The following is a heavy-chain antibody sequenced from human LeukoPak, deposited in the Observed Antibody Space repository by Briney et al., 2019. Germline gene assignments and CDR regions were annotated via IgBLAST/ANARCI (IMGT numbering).Heavy chain of an antibody. CDR3: ARDSYYDNSGEGAFDI. V-gene: IGHV4-30-2*01. CDR1: GVSVSTIGYS. D-gene: IGHD3-22*01. J-gene: IGHJ3*02. Sequence: PSETLSLTCGVSGVSVSTIGYSWSWIRQPPGKGLEWIGYIYQSGSTSYNPSLQSRVTISIDKSKNQFSLKLSFVTAADTAVYYCARDSYYDNSGEGAFDIWGQGTLVTVSS. CDR2: IYQSGST.